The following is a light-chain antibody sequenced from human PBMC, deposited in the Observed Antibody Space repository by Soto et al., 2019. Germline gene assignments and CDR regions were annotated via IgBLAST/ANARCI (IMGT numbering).Light chain of an antibody. CDR2: EVN. V-gene: IGLV2-14*01. J-gene: IGLJ2*01. CDR1: SSDVGGYNY. Sequence: QPVLTQPASVSGSPGQSVTISCTGTSSDVGGYNYVSWYQQHPGKAPTLMIYEVNYRPSGVSDRFSGSKSGNTASLTISGLQAEDEADYYCSSYTNSTTLVVFGGGTKLTVL. CDR3: SSYTNSTTLVV.